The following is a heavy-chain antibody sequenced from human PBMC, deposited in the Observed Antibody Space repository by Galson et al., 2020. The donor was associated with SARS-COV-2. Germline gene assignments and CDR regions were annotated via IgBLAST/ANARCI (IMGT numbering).Heavy chain of an antibody. Sequence: GESLKIPCAAPGFTFSSYPMHWVRQAPGKGLEGVAVISYDGSNKYYADSVKGRFTISIDNSKNTLYLQMNSLRAEDTAVYYCARSFKESLLWFGDYFDYWGQGTLVIVSS. V-gene: IGHV3-30-3*01. CDR1: GFTFSSYP. D-gene: IGHD3-10*01. CDR3: ARSFKESLLWFGDYFDY. CDR2: ISYDGSNK. J-gene: IGHJ4*02.